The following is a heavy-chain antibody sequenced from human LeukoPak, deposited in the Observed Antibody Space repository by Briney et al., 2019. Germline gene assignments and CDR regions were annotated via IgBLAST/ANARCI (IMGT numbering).Heavy chain of an antibody. V-gene: IGHV4-4*09. Sequence: PSETLSLTCTVSGGSISSYYWSWIRQPPGKGLEWIGYIYTSGSTNYNPSLKSRVTISVDTSKNQFSLKLSSVTAADTAVYYCARSGRVLRFLEISFNPWAREPWSPSPQ. J-gene: IGHJ5*02. CDR3: ARSGRVLRFLEISFNP. CDR2: IYTSGST. D-gene: IGHD3-3*01. CDR1: GGSISSYY.